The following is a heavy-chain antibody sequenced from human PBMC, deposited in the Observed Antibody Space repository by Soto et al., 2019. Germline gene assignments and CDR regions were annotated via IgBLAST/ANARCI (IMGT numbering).Heavy chain of an antibody. J-gene: IGHJ4*02. CDR3: ARHLRPYINYGVTLDY. V-gene: IGHV4-39*01. CDR1: GGSISSSSYY. Sequence: QLQLQESGPGLAKPSETLSLTCTVSGGSISSSSYYWGWIRQPPGKGLEWIGSIYYSGSTYYNPSLKSRVTISVDTSKNQFSLKLSFVTAADTAVYYCARHLRPYINYGVTLDYWGQGTLVTVSS. CDR2: IYYSGST. D-gene: IGHD4-4*01.